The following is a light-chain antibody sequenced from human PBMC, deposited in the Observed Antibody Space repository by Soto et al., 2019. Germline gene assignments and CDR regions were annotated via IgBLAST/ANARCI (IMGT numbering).Light chain of an antibody. CDR2: WAS. Sequence: DIVMTQSPDSLAVSLGERATINCKSSQSVLYSSNNKNYLAWYQQKSGQPPKLLIYWASTRESGVPDRFSGSGSGTDFTLTISSLQSEDVAVYSCQQYYSIPWTFGQGTKVEIK. V-gene: IGKV4-1*01. CDR1: QSVLYSSNNKNY. J-gene: IGKJ1*01. CDR3: QQYYSIPWT.